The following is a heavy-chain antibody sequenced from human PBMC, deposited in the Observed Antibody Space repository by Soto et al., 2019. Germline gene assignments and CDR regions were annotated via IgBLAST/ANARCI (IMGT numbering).Heavy chain of an antibody. Sequence: GGSLRLSCTASGFTFSHYALHWLRQTPGKGLEWVAYISYHGNTEKYADSVKGRFTISRDNYKKEVYLQMNSLRIEDTAVYYCARVGLNVFRAANDSYNWFEPWGQGTLVTVSS. D-gene: IGHD6-25*01. CDR1: GFTFSHYA. J-gene: IGHJ5*02. CDR3: ARVGLNVFRAANDSYNWFEP. V-gene: IGHV3-30*04. CDR2: ISYHGNTE.